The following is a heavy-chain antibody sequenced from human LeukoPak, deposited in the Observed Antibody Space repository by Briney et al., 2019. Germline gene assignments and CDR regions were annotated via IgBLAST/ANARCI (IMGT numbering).Heavy chain of an antibody. D-gene: IGHD3-3*01. J-gene: IGHJ4*02. Sequence: GGSLRLSCAASGFTFSSYAMSWVRQAPGKGLEWVSAISGSGGSTYYADSVKGRLTISRDNSKNTLYLQMNSLRAEDTAVYYCAIDFWSGPIPVDYWGQGTLVTVSS. V-gene: IGHV3-23*01. CDR1: GFTFSSYA. CDR3: AIDFWSGPIPVDY. CDR2: ISGSGGST.